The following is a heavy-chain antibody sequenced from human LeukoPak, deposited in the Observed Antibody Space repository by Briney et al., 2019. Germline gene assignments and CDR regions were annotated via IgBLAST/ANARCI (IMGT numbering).Heavy chain of an antibody. J-gene: IGHJ4*02. V-gene: IGHV3-23*01. CDR2: ISGSGGRS. D-gene: IGHD6-13*01. CDR3: ARGRIAAAGNFDY. CDR1: GFTFSTYV. Sequence: GGSLRLSCAASGFTFSTYVMSWVRQTPGKGLEWVSTISGSGGRSFYADSVKGRFTLSRDNSKNTLYLQMGSLRAEDMAVYYCARGRIAAAGNFDYWGQGTLVTVSS.